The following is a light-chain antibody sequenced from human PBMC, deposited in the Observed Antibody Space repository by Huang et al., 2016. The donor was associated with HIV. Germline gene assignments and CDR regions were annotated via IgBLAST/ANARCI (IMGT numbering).Light chain of an antibody. J-gene: IGKJ2*01. CDR1: QSVSSN. Sequence: EIVMTQSPATLSVSPGERATLSCRASQSVSSNLAWYQQKPCQAPRLLIYGASTRATGIPARFSGSGSGTEFSLTISSLQSEDLAVYYCQQYNNWLYTFGQGTKLEIK. CDR3: QQYNNWLYT. CDR2: GAS. V-gene: IGKV3-15*01.